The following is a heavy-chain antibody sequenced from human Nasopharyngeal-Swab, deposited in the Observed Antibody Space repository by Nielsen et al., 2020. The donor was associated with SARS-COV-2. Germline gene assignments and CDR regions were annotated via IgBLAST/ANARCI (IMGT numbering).Heavy chain of an antibody. V-gene: IGHV1-18*01. Sequence: ASVKVSCKASGYTFTSYGISWVRQAPGQGLEWMGWISAYNSNTNYAQKLQGRVTMTTDTSTSTAYMELRSLRSDDTAVYYCARDSDDFWSVKNWGYYYYYGMDVWGQGTTVTVSS. D-gene: IGHD3-3*01. J-gene: IGHJ6*02. CDR3: ARDSDDFWSVKNWGYYYYYGMDV. CDR1: GYTFTSYG. CDR2: ISAYNSNT.